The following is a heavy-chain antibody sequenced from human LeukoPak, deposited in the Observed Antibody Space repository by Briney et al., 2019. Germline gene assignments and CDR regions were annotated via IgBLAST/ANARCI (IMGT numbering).Heavy chain of an antibody. CDR1: GGTFSSYA. V-gene: IGHV1-46*01. D-gene: IGHD3-22*01. CDR2: INPSGGST. CDR3: ASDSSGYYLDAFDI. J-gene: IGHJ3*02. Sequence: ASVKVSCKASGGTFSSYAISWVRQAPGQGLEWMGIINPSGGSTSYAQKFQGRVTMTRDMSTSTVYMELSSLRSEDTAVYYCASDSSGYYLDAFDIWGQGTMVTVSS.